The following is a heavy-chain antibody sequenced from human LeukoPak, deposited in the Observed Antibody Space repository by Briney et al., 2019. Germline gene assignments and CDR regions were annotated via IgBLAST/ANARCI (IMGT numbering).Heavy chain of an antibody. CDR1: GDSFSGPNYH. CDR2: VTHSGST. D-gene: IGHD3-3*01. J-gene: IGHJ5*02. V-gene: IGHV4-39*07. CDR3: AREFEEGQRSTVLGVVIMVWFDH. Sequence: SETLSLTCTVAGDSFSGPNYHWGWLRQPPGKGLEWIGRVTHSGSTSYTPSLKSRVTVSIYTSKNEVYLHVTSVTAADTVIYDGAREFEEGQRSTVLGVVIMVWFDHWGQGTLVTVSS.